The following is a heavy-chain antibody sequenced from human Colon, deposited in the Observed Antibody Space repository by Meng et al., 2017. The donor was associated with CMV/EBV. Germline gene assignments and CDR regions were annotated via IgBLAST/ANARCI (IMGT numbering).Heavy chain of an antibody. CDR2: ISISATKI. CDR1: GFTFSSYT. J-gene: IGHJ4*02. D-gene: IGHD1-26*01. Sequence: GGSLRLSCATSGFTFSSYTMHWVRQAPGKGLEWASSISISATKIYYADSVRGRFTVSRDDATDSLYLQLNSLRAEDTALYYCARDKGILGGTFDYWGQGTLVTVSS. V-gene: IGHV3-21*01. CDR3: ARDKGILGGTFDY.